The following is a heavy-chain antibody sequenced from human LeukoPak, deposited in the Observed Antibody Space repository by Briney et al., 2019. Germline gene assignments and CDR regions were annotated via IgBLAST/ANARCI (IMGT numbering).Heavy chain of an antibody. CDR3: ARAPPLNIVVVPAAIAWFDP. J-gene: IGHJ5*02. CDR2: GSESGGT. CDR1: GGSLNGHY. Sequence: KPSETLSLTCSVYGGSLNGHYWSWIRQPPGKGLEWIGEGSESGGTKFNPSLKSRVTISADTSKNQFSLKLNSVTAADTAVYYCARAPPLNIVVVPAAIAWFDPWGQGTLVTVSS. D-gene: IGHD2-2*01. V-gene: IGHV4-34*01.